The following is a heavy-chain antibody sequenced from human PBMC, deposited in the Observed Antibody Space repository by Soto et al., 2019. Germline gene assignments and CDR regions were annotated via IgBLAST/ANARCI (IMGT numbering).Heavy chain of an antibody. CDR2: ISYDGSNK. CDR3: ASGGRHYGDYVFVYDY. V-gene: IGHV3-30-3*01. D-gene: IGHD4-17*01. Sequence: QVQLVESGGGVVQPGRSLRLSCAASGFTFSSYAMHWVRQAPGKGLEWVAVISYDGSNKYYADSVKGRFTISRDNSKNTLYLQMNSLRAEDTAVYYGASGGRHYGDYVFVYDYWGQGTLVTVSS. J-gene: IGHJ4*02. CDR1: GFTFSSYA.